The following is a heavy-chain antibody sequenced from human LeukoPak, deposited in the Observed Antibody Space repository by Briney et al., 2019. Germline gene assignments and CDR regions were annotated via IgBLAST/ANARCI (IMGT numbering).Heavy chain of an antibody. CDR2: INPNSGGT. J-gene: IGHJ4*02. CDR1: GYTFTGYY. Sequence: ASVKVSCKASGYTFTGYYMHWVRQAPGQGLEWMGWINPNSGGTNYAQKFQGRVTITRDTSISTAYMELSRLRSDDTAVYYCARSLAVAGHFDYWGQGTLVTVSS. V-gene: IGHV1-2*02. CDR3: ARSLAVAGHFDY. D-gene: IGHD6-19*01.